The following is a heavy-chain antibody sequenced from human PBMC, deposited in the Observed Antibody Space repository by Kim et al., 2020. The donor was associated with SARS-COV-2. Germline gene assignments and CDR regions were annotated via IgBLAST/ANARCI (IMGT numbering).Heavy chain of an antibody. CDR3: AKGRDGLHFDY. V-gene: IGHV3-23*01. Sequence: GGSLRLSCAASGFTFSSYAMSWVRQAPGKGLEWVSGVSGSGGGTYYADSVKGRFTISRDNSKNTLYLQMNSLRAEDTAVYYCAKGRDGLHFDYWGQGTLVTVSS. J-gene: IGHJ4*02. D-gene: IGHD5-12*01. CDR2: VSGSGGGT. CDR1: GFTFSSYA.